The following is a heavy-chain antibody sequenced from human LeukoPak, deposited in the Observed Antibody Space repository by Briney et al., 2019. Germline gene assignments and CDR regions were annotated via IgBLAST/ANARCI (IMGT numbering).Heavy chain of an antibody. V-gene: IGHV4-39*01. CDR1: GDSISSDSHY. CDR3: ARHSFYSDSSGYCYCFDG. CDR2: IYYSGTT. J-gene: IGHJ4*02. Sequence: SETLSLTCTVSGDSISSDSHYWGWIRQPPGKGLEWIGSIYYSGTTYYNPSLKSRVTISVDTSKNQFSLRLSSVTAADTAVYYCARHSFYSDSSGYCYCFDGWGQGTLVTVSS. D-gene: IGHD3-22*01.